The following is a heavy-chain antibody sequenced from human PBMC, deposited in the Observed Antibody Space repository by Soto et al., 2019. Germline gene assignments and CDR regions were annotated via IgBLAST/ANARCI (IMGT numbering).Heavy chain of an antibody. J-gene: IGHJ4*02. V-gene: IGHV4-59*08. D-gene: IGHD1-7*01. CDR1: GGSVSSYY. Sequence: SGTLSLTCTVSGGSVSSYYWNWIRQPPGKGLEWIGYIYYSGSTNYSPSLKNRVTMSVDTSKNQFSLKLSSVTAADTAVYYCARFPYNWNYDYWGQGTLVTVSS. CDR3: ARFPYNWNYDY. CDR2: IYYSGST.